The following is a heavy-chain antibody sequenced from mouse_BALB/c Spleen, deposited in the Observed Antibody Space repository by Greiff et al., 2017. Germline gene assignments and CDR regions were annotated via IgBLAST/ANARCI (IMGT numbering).Heavy chain of an antibody. D-gene: IGHD1-1*01. CDR1: GDSITSGY. CDR2: ISYSGST. J-gene: IGHJ3*01. Sequence: EVKVVESGPSLVKPSQTLSLTCSVTGDSITSGYWNWIRKFPGNKLEYMGYISYSGSTYYNPSLKSRISITRDTSKNQYYLQLNSVTTEDTATYYCARGGYGSIAYWGQGTLVTVSA. V-gene: IGHV3-8*02. CDR3: ARGGYGSIAY.